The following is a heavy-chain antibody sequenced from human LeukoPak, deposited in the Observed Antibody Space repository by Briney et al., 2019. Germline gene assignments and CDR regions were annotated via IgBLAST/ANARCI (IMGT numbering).Heavy chain of an antibody. CDR1: GGSISSYY. J-gene: IGHJ4*02. V-gene: IGHV4-59*05. CDR2: IYYSGST. Sequence: SETLSLTCTVSGGSISSYYWSWIRQAPGKGLEWIGSIYYSGSTYYNPSLKSRVTISVDTSKNQFSLKLSSVTAADTAVYYCARQLHDILTGYYPYYFDYWGQGTLVTVSS. D-gene: IGHD3-9*01. CDR3: ARQLHDILTGYYPYYFDY.